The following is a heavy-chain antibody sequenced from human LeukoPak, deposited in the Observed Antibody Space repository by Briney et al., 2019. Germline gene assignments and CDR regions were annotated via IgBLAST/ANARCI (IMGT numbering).Heavy chain of an antibody. CDR2: INPNTGGT. D-gene: IGHD6-13*01. J-gene: IGHJ5*02. CDR3: ARVAPFSSSWYLGWFDP. CDR1: GYTFTDYY. Sequence: ASVKVSCKASGYTFTDYYMHWVRQAPGQGLEWMGWINPNTGGTNYAQKLQGRVTMTTDTSTSTAYMELRSLRSDDTAVYYCARVAPFSSSWYLGWFDPWGQGTLVTVSS. V-gene: IGHV1-2*02.